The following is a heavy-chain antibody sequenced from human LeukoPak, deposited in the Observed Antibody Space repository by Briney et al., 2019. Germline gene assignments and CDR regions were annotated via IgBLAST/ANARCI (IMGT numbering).Heavy chain of an antibody. J-gene: IGHJ4*02. CDR3: AREGYYYDSSGYYKISKGFDY. CDR2: ISGSGGST. D-gene: IGHD3-22*01. CDR1: GFTFSSYG. V-gene: IGHV3-23*01. Sequence: PGGSLRLSCAASGFTFSSYGMSRVRQAPGKGLEWVSAISGSGGSTYYADSVKGRFTISRDNSKNTLYLQMNSLRAEDTAVYYCAREGYYYDSSGYYKISKGFDYWGQGTLVTVSS.